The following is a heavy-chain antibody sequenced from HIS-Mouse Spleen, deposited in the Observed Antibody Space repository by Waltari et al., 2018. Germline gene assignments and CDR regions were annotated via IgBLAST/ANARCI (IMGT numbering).Heavy chain of an antibody. CDR1: GGSISSSSYS. V-gene: IGHV4-39*07. CDR2: IYYSGST. CDR3: AREIPYSSSWYDWYFDL. Sequence: QLQLQESGPGLVKPSETLSLTCTVPGGSISSSSYSWGWIRQPPGKGLEWSGSIYYSGSTYYNPSLKSRVTISVDTSKNQFSLKLSSVTAADTAVYYCAREIPYSSSWYDWYFDLWGRGTLVTVSS. J-gene: IGHJ2*01. D-gene: IGHD6-13*01.